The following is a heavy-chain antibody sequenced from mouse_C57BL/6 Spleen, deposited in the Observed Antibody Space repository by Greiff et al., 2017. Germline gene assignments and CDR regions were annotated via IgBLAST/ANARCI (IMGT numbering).Heavy chain of an antibody. V-gene: IGHV5-9-1*02. J-gene: IGHJ4*01. CDR1: GFTFTSYA. CDR3: TSPSGGFALGY. Sequence: EVLLVQSGAGLVKPGASLKLSCAASGFTFTSYAMTWVRQTPGKRLEWVAYISSGGGNTYYADTVKGRCTITRDKARSTLYLQMRSLTSEDTAMYYCTSPSGGFALGYWGQVASVT. CDR2: ISSGGGNT. D-gene: IGHD2-10*02.